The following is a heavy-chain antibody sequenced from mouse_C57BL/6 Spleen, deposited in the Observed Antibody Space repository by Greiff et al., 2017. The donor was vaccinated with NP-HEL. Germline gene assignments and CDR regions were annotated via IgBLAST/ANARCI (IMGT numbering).Heavy chain of an antibody. CDR1: GYAFSSSW. J-gene: IGHJ2*01. V-gene: IGHV1-82*01. CDR3: ARGPIYYDYDDGKFDY. Sequence: QVQLKQSGPELVKPGASVKISCKASGYAFSSSWMNWVKQRPGKGLEWIGRIYPGDGDTNYNGKFKGKATLTADKSSSTAYMQLSSLTSEDSAVYFCARGPIYYDYDDGKFDYWGQGTTLTVSS. CDR2: IYPGDGDT. D-gene: IGHD2-4*01.